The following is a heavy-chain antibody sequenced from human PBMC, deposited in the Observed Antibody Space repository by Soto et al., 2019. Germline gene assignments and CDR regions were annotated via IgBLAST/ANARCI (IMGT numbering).Heavy chain of an antibody. CDR1: GGALSPGCYY. Sequence: ASETLSLPCTGSGGALSPGCYYWGWIRQPPGKGLEWIGCIYHRGSNNYNPSLKNPVTITVATSKKPISLKLSTVTPPETAVYYCARDPFGDYENGPYYYGLDVSGQGTTDIVSS. V-gene: IGHV4-61*01. J-gene: IGHJ6*01. CDR3: ARDPFGDYENGPYYYGLDV. D-gene: IGHD4-17*01. CDR2: IYHRGSN.